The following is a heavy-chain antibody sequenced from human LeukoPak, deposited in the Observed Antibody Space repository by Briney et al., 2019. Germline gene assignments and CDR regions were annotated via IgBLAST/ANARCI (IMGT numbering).Heavy chain of an antibody. CDR3: ATLPAAAIQYYFDY. CDR2: VDPEDGET. D-gene: IGHD2-2*01. V-gene: IGHV1-24*01. CDR1: GYTFTGYY. J-gene: IGHJ4*02. Sequence: GASVKVSCKASGYTFTGYYLHWVRQAPGKGLEWMGGVDPEDGETIYAQKFQGRVTMTEDTSTDTAYMELSSLRSEDTAVYYCATLPAAAIQYYFDYWGQGTLVTVSS.